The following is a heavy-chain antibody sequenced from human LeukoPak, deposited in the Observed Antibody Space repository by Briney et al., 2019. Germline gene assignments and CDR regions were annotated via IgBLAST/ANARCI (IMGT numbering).Heavy chain of an antibody. CDR3: AKDQRLYSDY. CDR2: ISGSGTNT. CDR1: GFTFSSYA. V-gene: IGHV3-23*01. D-gene: IGHD6-25*01. Sequence: GGSLRLSCAASGFTFSSYAMSWVRQAPGQGPVWVSSISGSGTNTYYADSVKGRFTISRDNSKNTLYLQMNSLRAEDTAIYYCAKDQRLYSDYWGQGTLVTVSS. J-gene: IGHJ4*02.